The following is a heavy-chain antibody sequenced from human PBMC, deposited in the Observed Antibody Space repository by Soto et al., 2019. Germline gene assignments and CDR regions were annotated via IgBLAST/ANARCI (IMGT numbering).Heavy chain of an antibody. Sequence: QVQLVQSGAEVKKPGASVKVSCKASGYTFNSYGITWVRQAPGQGLEWMGWISTYNSNTNYAQRLQARATLTTDTATRTAYMALSSLGSDDTAGYYCSRDWGPIDFWGQGTVLTVSS. V-gene: IGHV1-18*01. CDR2: ISTYNSNT. CDR1: GYTFNSYG. CDR3: SRDWGPIDF. J-gene: IGHJ4*02. D-gene: IGHD3-16*01.